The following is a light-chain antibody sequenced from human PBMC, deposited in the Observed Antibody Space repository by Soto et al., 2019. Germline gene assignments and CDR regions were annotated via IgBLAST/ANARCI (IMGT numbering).Light chain of an antibody. V-gene: IGKV3-20*01. CDR2: DAS. Sequence: VLALCPGTVSLSPGERATLSCGASQTVRNNYLAWYQQKPGQAPRLLIYDASSRATGIPDRVSGGGSGTYFTLAISRLEPEDFAVYYCQPFSSYPLAFGGGTKVDIK. CDR3: QPFSSYPLA. CDR1: QTVRNNY. J-gene: IGKJ4*01.